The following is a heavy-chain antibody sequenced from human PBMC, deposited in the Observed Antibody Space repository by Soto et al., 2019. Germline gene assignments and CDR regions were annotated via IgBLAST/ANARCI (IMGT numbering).Heavy chain of an antibody. D-gene: IGHD6-13*01. Sequence: QVRLVESGAEVKKPGASVKVSCKASGYTFTGYDIHWVRQAPGQGLEWMGSISPHSGGPNYAQRFQGRVTMTRDTSMTSVYMEMSGLTSDDTAVSYCAREEQAGANYYIDYCGQGTLVTVSS. J-gene: IGHJ4*02. CDR1: GYTFTGYD. CDR3: AREEQAGANYYIDY. CDR2: ISPHSGGP. V-gene: IGHV1-2*02.